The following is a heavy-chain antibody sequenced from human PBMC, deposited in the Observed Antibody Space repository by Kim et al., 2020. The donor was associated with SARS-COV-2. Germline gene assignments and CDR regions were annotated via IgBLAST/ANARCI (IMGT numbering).Heavy chain of an antibody. J-gene: IGHJ4*02. CDR2: INHSGST. CDR3: AEGTTVTTS. V-gene: IGHV4-34*01. CDR1: GGSFSVYY. Sequence: SETLSLTCAVYGGSFSVYYWSWIRQPPGKGLEWIGEINHSGSTNYNPSLKSRVTISVDTSKNQFSLKLSSVTAADTAVYYCAEGTTVTTSWGQGTLVTVS. D-gene: IGHD4-17*01.